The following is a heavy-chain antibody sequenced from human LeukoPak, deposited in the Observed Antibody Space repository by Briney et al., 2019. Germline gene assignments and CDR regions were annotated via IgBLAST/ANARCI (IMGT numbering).Heavy chain of an antibody. J-gene: IGHJ4*02. Sequence: PGGSLRLSCAASGFTVSSNYMSWVRQAPGKGLEWVSVIYSGGSTYYADSVKGRFTISRDNAKNSLYLQMNSLRAEDTAVYYCARVRLLWFGESYYFDYWGQGTLVTVSS. CDR2: IYSGGST. V-gene: IGHV3-53*01. CDR1: GFTVSSNY. D-gene: IGHD3-10*01. CDR3: ARVRLLWFGESYYFDY.